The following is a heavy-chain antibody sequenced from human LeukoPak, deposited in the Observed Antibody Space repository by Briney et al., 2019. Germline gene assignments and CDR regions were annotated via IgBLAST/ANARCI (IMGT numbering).Heavy chain of an antibody. CDR3: SRGLDSRKLGY. D-gene: IGHD3-22*01. Sequence: PSDTLSLTCTVSWASFSSGDQYLNWIRQSPGKGLECIGSIHPSGRLYNNPSLESRVTISIDTSKNQFSLNLNSVTAADTAVYFCSRGLDSRKLGYWGKGTLVTVSS. CDR1: WASFSSGDQY. J-gene: IGHJ4*02. V-gene: IGHV4-31*03. CDR2: IHPSGRL.